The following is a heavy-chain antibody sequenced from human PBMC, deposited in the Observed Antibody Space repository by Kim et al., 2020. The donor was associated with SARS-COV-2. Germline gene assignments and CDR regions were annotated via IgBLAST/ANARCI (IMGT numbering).Heavy chain of an antibody. CDR2: IYPGDSDT. Sequence: GESLKISCKGSGYSFTSYWIGWVRQMPGKGLEWMGIIYPGDSDTRYSPSFQGQVTIPADKSISTAYLQWSSLKASDTAMYYCASHSTPVYCSGGSCPCDYWGQGTLVTVSS. CDR1: GYSFTSYW. J-gene: IGHJ4*02. V-gene: IGHV5-51*01. D-gene: IGHD2-15*01. CDR3: ASHSTPVYCSGGSCPCDY.